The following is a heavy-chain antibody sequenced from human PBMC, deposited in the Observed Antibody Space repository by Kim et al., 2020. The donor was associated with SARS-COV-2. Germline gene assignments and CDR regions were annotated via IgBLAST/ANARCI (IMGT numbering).Heavy chain of an antibody. CDR1: GYSFTSYW. CDR3: ARGAVGYCSSTSCYAPPPFDY. J-gene: IGHJ4*02. D-gene: IGHD2-2*01. CDR2: IYPGDSDT. Sequence: GESLKISCKGSGYSFTSYWIGWVRQMPGKGLEWMGIIYPGDSDTRYSPSFQGQVTISADKSISTAYLQWSSLKASDTAMYYCARGAVGYCSSTSCYAPPPFDYWGQGTLVTVSS. V-gene: IGHV5-51*01.